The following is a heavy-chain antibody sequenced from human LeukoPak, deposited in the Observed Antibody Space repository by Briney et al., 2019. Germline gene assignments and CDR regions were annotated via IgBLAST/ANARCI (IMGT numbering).Heavy chain of an antibody. CDR1: GGSISSGGYY. CDR3: ARGSGSYAIYYYYYMDV. J-gene: IGHJ6*03. Sequence: PSETLSLTCTVSGGSISSGGYYWSWIRQPPGKGLEWIGYIYHSGSTYYNPSLKSRVTIPVDRSKNQFSLKLSSVTAADTAVYYCARGSGSYAIYYYYYMDVWGKGTTVTVSS. CDR2: IYHSGST. V-gene: IGHV4-30-2*01. D-gene: IGHD1-26*01.